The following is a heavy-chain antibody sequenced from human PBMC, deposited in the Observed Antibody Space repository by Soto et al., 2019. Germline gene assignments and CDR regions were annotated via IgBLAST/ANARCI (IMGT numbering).Heavy chain of an antibody. D-gene: IGHD3-22*01. J-gene: IGHJ4*02. CDR2: IIPMFGTA. CDR1: GGTFSSYA. Sequence: SVKVSCKASGGTFSSYAISWVRQAPGQGLEWMGGIIPMFGTANYAQKFQGRVTITAXXXXXXAXMXLXDXISEXTAVYYCARDRDDSSGCDYWGQGTLVTSPQ. V-gene: IGHV1-69*13. CDR3: ARDRDDSSGCDY.